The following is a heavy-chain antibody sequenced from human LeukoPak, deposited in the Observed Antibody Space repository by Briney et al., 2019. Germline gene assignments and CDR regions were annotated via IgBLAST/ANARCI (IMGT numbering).Heavy chain of an antibody. V-gene: IGHV1-69*05. J-gene: IGHJ4*02. CDR3: ARLMDNNYDGSAFDY. D-gene: IGHD3-22*01. Sequence: SVKVSCKASGGTFNKYSISWVRQAPGQGLEWMGGINPIFSTANYAQKVQGRVTMTTDTSATTAYLELRSLTSDDTALYYCARLMDNNYDGSAFDYWGQGTLVTVSS. CDR2: INPIFSTA. CDR1: GGTFNKYS.